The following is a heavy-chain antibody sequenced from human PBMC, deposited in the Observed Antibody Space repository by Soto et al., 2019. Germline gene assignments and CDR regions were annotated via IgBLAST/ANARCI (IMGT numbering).Heavy chain of an antibody. V-gene: IGHV3-73*01. Sequence: PGGSLRLSCAASGFTFSGSAVHWVRQASGKGLEWVGRIRSKANDYATTYGAPVKGRFTISRDDSKNTAYLQMNSLKIEDTAVYFCSSPSRGSCSGAGCYDYWGQGTLVTVSS. D-gene: IGHD2-15*01. CDR1: GFTFSGSA. CDR2: IRSKANDYAT. CDR3: SSPSRGSCSGAGCYDY. J-gene: IGHJ4*02.